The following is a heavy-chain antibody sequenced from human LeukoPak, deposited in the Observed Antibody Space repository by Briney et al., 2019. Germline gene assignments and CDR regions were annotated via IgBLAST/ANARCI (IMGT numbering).Heavy chain of an antibody. V-gene: IGHV3-23*01. CDR3: AKCRDYYYYFMDD. CDR2: ISGSGSSR. CDR1: VFTFSTFA. Sequence: GVPLRLSCSPSVFTFSTFAMMWVPQAPGKGLEGVASISGSGSSRYGAASVTGRFTISSNNSKNTLYLQMNSLRAEDTAVYYCAKCRDYYYYFMDDWGKGTTVTVSS. J-gene: IGHJ6*03.